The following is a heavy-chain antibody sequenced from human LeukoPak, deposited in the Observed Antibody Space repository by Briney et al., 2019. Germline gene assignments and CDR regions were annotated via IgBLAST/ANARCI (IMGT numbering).Heavy chain of an antibody. CDR2: INSDGSWT. Sequence: GGSLRLSCAASGNYWMHWVRQAPGKGLVWVSHINSDGSWTSYADSVKGRFTISRDNSKNTLYLQMNSLRAEDTAVYYCANGFGVAPFDPWGQGTLVTVSS. CDR3: ANGFGVAPFDP. CDR1: GNYW. D-gene: IGHD3-3*01. V-gene: IGHV3-74*01. J-gene: IGHJ5*02.